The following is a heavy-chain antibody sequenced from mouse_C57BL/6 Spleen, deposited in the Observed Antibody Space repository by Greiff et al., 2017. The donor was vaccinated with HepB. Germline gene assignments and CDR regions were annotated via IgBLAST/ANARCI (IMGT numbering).Heavy chain of an antibody. J-gene: IGHJ2*01. V-gene: IGHV5-4*01. CDR3: ARDRDYGSSSYYFDY. CDR2: ISDGGSYT. CDR1: GFTFSSYA. D-gene: IGHD1-1*01. Sequence: DVHLVESGGGLVKPGGSLKLSCAASGFTFSSYAMSWVRQTPEKRLEWVATISDGGSYTYYPDNVKGRFTISRDNAKNNLYLQMSHLKSEDTAMYYCARDRDYGSSSYYFDYWGQGTTLTVSS.